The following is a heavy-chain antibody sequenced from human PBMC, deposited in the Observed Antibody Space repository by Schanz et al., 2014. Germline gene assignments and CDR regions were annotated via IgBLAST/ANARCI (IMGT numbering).Heavy chain of an antibody. V-gene: IGHV3-11*04. J-gene: IGHJ4*02. CDR2: ISSGGTTI. Sequence: VQLVESGGGLVQPGGSLRLSCAASGFSVSNNYMSWVRQAPGKGLEWIAYISSGGTTIYYADSVKGRFTISRDNAKSSLYLQLNSLRPEDTAVYYCARDPENKREENGQKVAYWGQGTLVAVSS. CDR1: GFSVSNNY. CDR3: ARDPENKREENGQKVAY.